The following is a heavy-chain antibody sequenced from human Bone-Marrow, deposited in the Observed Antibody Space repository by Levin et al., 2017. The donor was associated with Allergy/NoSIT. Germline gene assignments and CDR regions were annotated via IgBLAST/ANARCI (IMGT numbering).Heavy chain of an antibody. J-gene: IGHJ4*02. V-gene: IGHV3-9*01. CDR2: ISWNSVNV. CDR3: AKTKWVSNPYLDD. CDR1: GFTFDDYA. Sequence: PGGSLRLSCAASGFTFDDYAMHWVRQAPGKGLEWVSGISWNSVNVAYADSVRGRFTISRDNAKTSLYLQMNSLRAEDTALYYCAKTKWVSNPYLDDWGQGTLVTVSS. D-gene: IGHD1-26*01.